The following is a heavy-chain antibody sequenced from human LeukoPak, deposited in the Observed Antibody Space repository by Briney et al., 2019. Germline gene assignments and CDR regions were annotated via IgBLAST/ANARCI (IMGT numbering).Heavy chain of an antibody. D-gene: IGHD2-15*01. Sequence: GRSLRLSCAASGFTFSSYAMHWVRQAPGKGLEWVAVISYDGSNKYYADSVKGRFTLSRDNSKNTLYLQMNSLRAEDTAVYYCAKAEGTPESSIDYWGQGTLVTVSS. CDR2: ISYDGSNK. CDR1: GFTFSSYA. J-gene: IGHJ4*02. V-gene: IGHV3-30-3*01. CDR3: AKAEGTPESSIDY.